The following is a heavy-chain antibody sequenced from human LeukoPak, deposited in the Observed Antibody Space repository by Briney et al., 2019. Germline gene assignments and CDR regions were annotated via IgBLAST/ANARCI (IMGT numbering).Heavy chain of an antibody. CDR3: AKDPPRGDGYQPNFFDS. CDR2: VDRSSDST. D-gene: IGHD5-24*01. V-gene: IGHV3-23*01. Sequence: GGSLRLSCAASGFSFSSYAMNWVRQAPGRGLEWVSAVDRSSDSTYYAESVKGRFTVSRDNSKSTLFLEMNSLRAEDTAVYYCAKDPPRGDGYQPNFFDSWGQGTLVTVSS. J-gene: IGHJ4*02. CDR1: GFSFSSYA.